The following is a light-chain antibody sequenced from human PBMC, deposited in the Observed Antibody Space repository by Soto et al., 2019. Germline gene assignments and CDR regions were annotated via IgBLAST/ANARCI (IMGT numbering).Light chain of an antibody. Sequence: GDSVTITCRASQNIRNWLAWYQQKPGKAPNPLIYDASSLQSGVPSRFSGSRSGTEFTLTISSLQPEDFATYYCQQLNSYPITFGQGTRLEIK. CDR2: DAS. CDR3: QQLNSYPIT. CDR1: QNIRNW. J-gene: IGKJ5*01. V-gene: IGKV1-5*01.